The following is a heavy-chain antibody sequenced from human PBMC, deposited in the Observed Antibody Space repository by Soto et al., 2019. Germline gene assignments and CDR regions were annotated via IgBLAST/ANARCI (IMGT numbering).Heavy chain of an antibody. CDR1: GFTFSSYA. CDR2: ISGSGGST. D-gene: IGHD3-3*01. V-gene: IGHV3-23*01. CDR3: AKARREETIFGVVILKNYYYGMDV. Sequence: PGGSLRLSCAASGFTFSSYAMSWVRQAPGKGLEWVSAISGSGGSTYYADSVKGRFTISRDNSKNTLYLQMNSLRAEDTAVYYCAKARREETIFGVVILKNYYYGMDVWGQGTTVTVSS. J-gene: IGHJ6*02.